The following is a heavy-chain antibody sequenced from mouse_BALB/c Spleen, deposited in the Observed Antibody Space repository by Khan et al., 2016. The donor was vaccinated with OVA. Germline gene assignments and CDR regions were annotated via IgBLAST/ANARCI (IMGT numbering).Heavy chain of an antibody. J-gene: IGHJ3*01. V-gene: IGHV1-77*01. CDR3: ARSGSGSFGF. CDR2: IYPGSANT. CDR1: GYTFTDFY. Sequence: QVQLQQSGAELARPGASVKLSCKTSGYTFTDFYINWVKQRTGQDLEWIGDIYPGSANTYYNEKFKGKATLTVDKSSSTAYMQLSSLTSEDSAVYFCARSGSGSFGFWGQGTLVTVSA. D-gene: IGHD2-2*01.